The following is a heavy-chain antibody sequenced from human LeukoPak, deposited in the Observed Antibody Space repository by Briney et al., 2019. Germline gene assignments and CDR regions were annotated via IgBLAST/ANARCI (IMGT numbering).Heavy chain of an antibody. V-gene: IGHV1-18*01. CDR1: GYTSTSYG. Sequence: ASVNVSCQASGYTSTSYGISWVRQAPGQGLEWMGWISAYNGNTNCAQKLQGRATMTTDTSTSTAYMELRSLRSGDTAVYDCATTPWELPGTFDYWGQGTLVTVSS. J-gene: IGHJ4*02. CDR3: ATTPWELPGTFDY. CDR2: ISAYNGNT. D-gene: IGHD1-26*01.